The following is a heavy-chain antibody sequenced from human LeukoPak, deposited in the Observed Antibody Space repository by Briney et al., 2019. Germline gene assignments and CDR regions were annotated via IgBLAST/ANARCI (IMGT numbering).Heavy chain of an antibody. Sequence: GGSLRLSCAASGFTFSSYSMNWVRQAPGKGLEWVSSISSSSSYIYYADSVKGRFTISRDNAKNSLYLQMNSLRAEDTAVYYCARDSQDYYDSSGSFDYWGQGTLVTVSS. V-gene: IGHV3-21*01. CDR2: ISSSSSYI. D-gene: IGHD3-22*01. CDR3: ARDSQDYYDSSGSFDY. CDR1: GFTFSSYS. J-gene: IGHJ4*02.